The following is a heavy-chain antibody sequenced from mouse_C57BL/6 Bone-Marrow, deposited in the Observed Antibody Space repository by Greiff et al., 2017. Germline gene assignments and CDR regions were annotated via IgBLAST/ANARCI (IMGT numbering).Heavy chain of an antibody. D-gene: IGHD2-4*01. J-gene: IGHJ1*03. V-gene: IGHV1-52*01. CDR3: ARGGDDYGYFDV. Sequence: VQLQQPGAELVRPGSSVKLSCKASGYTFTSYWMHWVKQRPIQGLEWIGNIDPSDSETHYNQKFKDKATLTADKSSSTAYMQLSSLTSEDSAVXFCARGGDDYGYFDVWGTGTTVTVSS. CDR1: GYTFTSYW. CDR2: IDPSDSET.